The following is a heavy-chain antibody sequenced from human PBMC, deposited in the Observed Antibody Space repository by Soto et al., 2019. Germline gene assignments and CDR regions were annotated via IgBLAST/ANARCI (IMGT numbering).Heavy chain of an antibody. V-gene: IGHV4-59*12. J-gene: IGHJ5*02. Sequence: SETLSLTCTISDGSISSYYWSWIRQPPGKALEWIGYVYYSGNTNYSPSLKSRVTISVDPSKNQFSLKLSSVTAADTAVYYCASSYYDTSAYPFDPWGQGTLVTVS. D-gene: IGHD3-22*01. CDR1: DGSISSYY. CDR3: ASSYYDTSAYPFDP. CDR2: VYYSGNT.